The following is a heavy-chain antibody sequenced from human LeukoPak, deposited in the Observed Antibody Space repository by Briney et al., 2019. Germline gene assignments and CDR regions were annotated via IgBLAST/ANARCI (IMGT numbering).Heavy chain of an antibody. CDR2: ISGSGGST. CDR1: GFTFSSYA. D-gene: IGHD4-17*01. V-gene: IGHV3-23*01. CDR3: ARDGPTTVTHSWWFDP. J-gene: IGHJ5*02. Sequence: GGSLRLSCAASGFTFSSYAMSWVRQAPGKGLEWASAISGSGGSTYYADSVKGRFTISRDNSNNTLYLQMNNLTPEDTAVYYFARDGPTTVTHSWWFDPWGQGTLVTVSS.